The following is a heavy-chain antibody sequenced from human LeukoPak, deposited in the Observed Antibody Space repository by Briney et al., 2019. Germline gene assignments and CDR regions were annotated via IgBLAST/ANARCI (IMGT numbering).Heavy chain of an antibody. J-gene: IGHJ4*02. Sequence: GGSLRLSCAASGFTFSSYWMSCVREAPGRGLEWVANIKQDGSEQYYVDSVKGRFTISRDKAKNSLYLQMNSLRAEDTAVYYCTISSSRNHFDYWGQGTLVTVSS. D-gene: IGHD6-13*01. V-gene: IGHV3-7*01. CDR3: TISSSRNHFDY. CDR1: GFTFSSYW. CDR2: IKQDGSEQ.